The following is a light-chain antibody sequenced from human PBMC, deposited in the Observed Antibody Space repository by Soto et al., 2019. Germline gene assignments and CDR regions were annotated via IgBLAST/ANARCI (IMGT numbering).Light chain of an antibody. CDR3: QHRSTYPPT. CDR2: GAS. Sequence: IQLTQSPSSLSASIGDRVTVACRASQRINISLARYQPKPGNAPKLLIYGASTLQGGVPSRFSGSGSGTDFTLTISSLQPEDLATYYCQHRSTYPPTFGPGTKVDIK. CDR1: QRINIS. V-gene: IGKV1-9*01. J-gene: IGKJ3*01.